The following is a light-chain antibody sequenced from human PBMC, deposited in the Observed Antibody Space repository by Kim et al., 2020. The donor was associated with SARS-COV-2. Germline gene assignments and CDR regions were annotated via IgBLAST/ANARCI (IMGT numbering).Light chain of an antibody. CDR3: QAWDSSTAV. CDR2: KDT. CDR1: KLGDKY. J-gene: IGLJ3*02. V-gene: IGLV3-1*01. Sequence: VSPGQTASITCSGDKLGDKYACWYQQKPGQSPVLVIYKDTKRPSGITERFSGSSSGNTATLTISGTQAMDEADYYCQAWDSSTAVFGGGTQLTVL.